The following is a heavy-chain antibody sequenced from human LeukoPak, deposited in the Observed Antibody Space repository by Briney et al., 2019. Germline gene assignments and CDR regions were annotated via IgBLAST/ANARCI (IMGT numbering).Heavy chain of an antibody. D-gene: IGHD3-22*01. CDR3: ARVRDSSAYLLRPAFDI. V-gene: IGHV3-21*01. CDR2: ISTSSSYI. Sequence: GSLRLSCAASGFPFSSYSMNWVRQAPGKGLEWVSFISTSSSYIYYADSVKGRFTISRDNAKNSLYPQMNRLRAEDTAVYYCARVRDSSAYLLRPAFDIWGQGTMVPVSS. CDR1: GFPFSSYS. J-gene: IGHJ3*02.